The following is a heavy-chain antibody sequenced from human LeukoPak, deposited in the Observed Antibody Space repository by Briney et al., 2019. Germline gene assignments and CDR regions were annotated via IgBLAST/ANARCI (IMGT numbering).Heavy chain of an antibody. CDR3: ARDSKEAGYSSGWYGGGKGFDP. CDR1: GGSISSYY. Sequence: SETLSLTCTVSGGSISSYYWSWIRQPPGKGLEWIGYIYYSGSTNYNPSLKSRVTISVDTSKNQFSLKLSSVTAADTAVYYCARDSKEAGYSSGWYGGGKGFDPWGQGTLVTVSS. D-gene: IGHD6-19*01. J-gene: IGHJ5*02. V-gene: IGHV4-59*01. CDR2: IYYSGST.